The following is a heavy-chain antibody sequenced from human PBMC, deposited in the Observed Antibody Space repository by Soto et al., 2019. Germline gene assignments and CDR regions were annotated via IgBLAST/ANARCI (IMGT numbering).Heavy chain of an antibody. CDR2: ISGSGGST. D-gene: IGHD6-13*01. CDR3: AKDQAAAGTISRYFQH. Sequence: GGSLRLSCAASGFTFSSYAMSWVRQAPGKGLEWVSAISGSGGSTYYADSVKGRFTISRDNSKNTLYLQMNSLRAEDTALYYCAKDQAAAGTISRYFQHWGQGTLVTVSS. V-gene: IGHV3-23*01. J-gene: IGHJ1*01. CDR1: GFTFSSYA.